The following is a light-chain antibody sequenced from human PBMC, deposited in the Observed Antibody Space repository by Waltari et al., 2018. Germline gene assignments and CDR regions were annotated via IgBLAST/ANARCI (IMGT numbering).Light chain of an antibody. CDR2: GAS. V-gene: IGKV3-15*01. J-gene: IGKJ2*01. Sequence: EILMAQSPGTLSLSPGERATLPCRASESVSDHLAWYHQRPGQAPRLVIHGASARASGVPARFSGSGSGTEFTLSISSLQSEDSGVYYCQQYHNWPPYTFGQGTKVEI. CDR3: QQYHNWPPYT. CDR1: ESVSDH.